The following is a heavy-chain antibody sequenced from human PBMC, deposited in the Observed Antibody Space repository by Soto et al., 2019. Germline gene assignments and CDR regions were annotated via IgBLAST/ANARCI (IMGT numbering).Heavy chain of an antibody. CDR2: VNDGGTYT. CDR1: GFTFSIYP. Sequence: PGGSLRLSCAASGFTFSIYPMTWVRQAPGKGLEWVSTVNDGGTYTHYADSVKGRFTISRDDSESTLYLQMNSLRDDDMAVYYCAREGFSSGNAGGFDLWGQGTMVTVSS. D-gene: IGHD6-19*01. CDR3: AREGFSSGNAGGFDL. J-gene: IGHJ3*01. V-gene: IGHV3-23*01.